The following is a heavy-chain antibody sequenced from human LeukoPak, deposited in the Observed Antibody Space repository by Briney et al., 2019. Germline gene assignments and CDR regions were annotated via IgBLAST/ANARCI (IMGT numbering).Heavy chain of an antibody. CDR2: ISGSGGST. D-gene: IGHD3-3*01. J-gene: IGHJ3*02. CDR3: AKDASTTSAYYDFWSGRNDAFDI. V-gene: IGHV3-23*01. CDR1: GFTFSSYA. Sequence: GGSLRLSCAASGFTFSSYAMSWVRQAPGKGLEWVSAISGSGGSTYYADSVKGRFTISRDNSKNTLYLQMNSLRAEDTAVYYCAKDASTTSAYYDFWSGRNDAFDIWGQGTMVTVSS.